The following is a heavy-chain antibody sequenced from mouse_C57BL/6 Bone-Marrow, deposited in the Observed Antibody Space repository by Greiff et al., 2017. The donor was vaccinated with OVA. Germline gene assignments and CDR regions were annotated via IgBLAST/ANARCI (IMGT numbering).Heavy chain of an antibody. Sequence: EVQLVESGGDLVKPGGSLKLSCAASGFTFSSYGMYWVRQTPDKRLEWVAIISSGGSYTYYPDSVKGRFTISRDNAKNTLYLQMSSLKSEYTAMYYCARSDGYYLDYWGQGTSVTVSS. D-gene: IGHD2-3*01. CDR3: ARSDGYYLDY. J-gene: IGHJ4*01. CDR1: GFTFSSYG. V-gene: IGHV5-6*01. CDR2: ISSGGSYT.